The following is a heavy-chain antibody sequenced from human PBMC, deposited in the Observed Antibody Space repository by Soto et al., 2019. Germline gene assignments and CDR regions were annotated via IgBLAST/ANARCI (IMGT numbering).Heavy chain of an antibody. V-gene: IGHV4-34*01. CDR2: INHSGST. J-gene: IGHJ4*02. CDR3: ARAAPRYCSGGSCYSGRDC. Sequence: PSVTLSLTCAVYGGSFRGYYWSWIRKPPGKGLEWIGEINHSGSTNYNPSLKSRVTISVDTSKNQFSLKLSSVTAADTAVYYCARAAPRYCSGGSCYSGRDCWGQGTLVTVS. CDR1: GGSFRGYY. D-gene: IGHD2-15*01.